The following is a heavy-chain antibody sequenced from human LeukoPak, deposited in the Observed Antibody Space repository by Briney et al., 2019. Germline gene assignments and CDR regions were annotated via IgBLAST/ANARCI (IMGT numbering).Heavy chain of an antibody. CDR1: GFSFISYG. CDR3: AKRPSDYGDYVTYFDY. J-gene: IGHJ4*02. V-gene: IGHV3-30*18. CDR2: ISDDGRNK. Sequence: GGSLRLSCAASGFSFISYGMHWVRQAPGKGLEWVGVISDDGRNKKYADSVKGRFTISRDNSKDTLYLQMNSLRDEDTAVYCCAKRPSDYGDYVTYFDYWGQGTLVTVSS. D-gene: IGHD4-17*01.